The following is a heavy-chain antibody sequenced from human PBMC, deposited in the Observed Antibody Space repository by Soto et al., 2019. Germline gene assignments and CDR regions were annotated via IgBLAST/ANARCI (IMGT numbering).Heavy chain of an antibody. Sequence: QVQLVQSGAEVKKPGSSVKVSCKASGGIFSSYAISWVRQAPGQGLEWMGGIIPIFGTANYAQKFQGRVTITADESTSTAYMELSSLRSEDTAVYYCARDDTSSVDTAMVTGYYYYGMDVWGQGTTVTVSS. CDR3: ARDDTSSVDTAMVTGYYYYGMDV. J-gene: IGHJ6*02. CDR1: GGIFSSYA. CDR2: IIPIFGTA. V-gene: IGHV1-69*01. D-gene: IGHD5-18*01.